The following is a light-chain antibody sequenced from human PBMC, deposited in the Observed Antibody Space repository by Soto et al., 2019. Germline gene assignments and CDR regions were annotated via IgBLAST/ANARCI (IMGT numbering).Light chain of an antibody. J-gene: IGKJ4*01. CDR2: GAS. CDR1: QSISSSF. CDR3: HQRRQWPLT. Sequence: DIVLTQSPGTLSLSPGQRATLSCRASQSISSSFLAWYQQKPGQAPRLLIYGASSRATGIPDRFSGSGSGTDFTLTISRLEPEDFAVYYCHQRRQWPLTFGGGTRVEI. V-gene: IGKV3D-20*02.